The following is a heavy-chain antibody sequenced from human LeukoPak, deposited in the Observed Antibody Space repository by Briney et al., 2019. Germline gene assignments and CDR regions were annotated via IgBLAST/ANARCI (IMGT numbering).Heavy chain of an antibody. D-gene: IGHD4/OR15-4a*01. CDR1: GFRLSDYW. CDR2: INNDRSVT. CDR3: ARDLGYGALDL. J-gene: IGHJ5*02. V-gene: IGHV3-7*01. Sequence: GGSLRLSCAASGFRLSDYWMNWLRQSPGKGLEWVAIINNDRSVTNYGEFVKGRFTISRDNADSSLYLQMNSLTSEDTAIYYCARDLGYGALDLWGQGPLVIVSA.